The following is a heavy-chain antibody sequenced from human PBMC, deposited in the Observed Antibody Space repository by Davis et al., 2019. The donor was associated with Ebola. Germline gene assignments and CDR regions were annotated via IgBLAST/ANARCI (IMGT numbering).Heavy chain of an antibody. CDR3: ARTYYYGSGSYYHFDY. V-gene: IGHV3-48*02. D-gene: IGHD3-10*01. CDR1: GFTFSSYA. Sequence: GESLKISCAASGFTFSSYAMSWVRQAPGKGLEWVSYISSSSSTIYYADSVKGRFTISRDNAKNSLYLQMNSLRDEDTAVYYCARTYYYGSGSYYHFDYWGQGTLVTVSS. J-gene: IGHJ4*02. CDR2: ISSSSSTI.